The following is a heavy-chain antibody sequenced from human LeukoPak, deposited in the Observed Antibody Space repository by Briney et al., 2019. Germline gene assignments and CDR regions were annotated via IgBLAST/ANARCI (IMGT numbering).Heavy chain of an antibody. CDR3: ARGGGAAAGYSYYYMDV. D-gene: IGHD6-13*01. V-gene: IGHV1-18*01. CDR2: ISAYNGNT. CDR1: GYTFTSYG. Sequence: ASVKVSCKASGYTFTSYGITWVRQAPGQGLERMGSISAYNGNTNYAQKLQGRVTMTTDTSTSTAYMELRSLRSDDTAVYYCARGGGAAAGYSYYYMDVWGKGTTVTVSS. J-gene: IGHJ6*03.